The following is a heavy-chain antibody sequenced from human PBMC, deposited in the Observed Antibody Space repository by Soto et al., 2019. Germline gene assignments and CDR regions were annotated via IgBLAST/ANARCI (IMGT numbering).Heavy chain of an antibody. D-gene: IGHD2-21*02. Sequence: QVQLVQSGAEVKKPGASVKVSCKASGDTFTDYYIHWVRQAPGQGLEWMGTVNPSGGHTTYAQHFLGRMTMTRDTSTSTLCMELTSLTSEDTAVYYCARGGHVVVVTAALAYWGQGTLVTVSS. V-gene: IGHV1-46*01. CDR2: VNPSGGHT. CDR3: ARGGHVVVVTAALAY. CDR1: GDTFTDYY. J-gene: IGHJ4*02.